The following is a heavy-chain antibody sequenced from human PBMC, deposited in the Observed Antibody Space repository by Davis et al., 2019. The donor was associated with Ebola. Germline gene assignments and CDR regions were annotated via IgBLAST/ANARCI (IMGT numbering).Heavy chain of an antibody. CDR2: INPNSGGT. J-gene: IGHJ4*02. Sequence: AASVKVSCKASGYTFTNYYMHWVRQAPGQGLEWMGMINPNSGGTNYAQKFQGRVTMTRDTSISTAYMELSRLRSDDTAVYYCARGEDCTSASCSTYWGQGTLVTVSS. D-gene: IGHD2-2*01. V-gene: IGHV1-2*02. CDR1: GYTFTNYY. CDR3: ARGEDCTSASCSTY.